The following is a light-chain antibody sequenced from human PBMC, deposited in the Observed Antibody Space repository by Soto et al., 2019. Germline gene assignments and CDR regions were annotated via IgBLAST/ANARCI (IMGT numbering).Light chain of an antibody. Sequence: EIVLTQSPDTLSVSPGGRATLSCRASQTVGSNLAWYQQKPGQAPRLLIYGASTRASDTPARFSGSGSVTEFALTISSLQSEDFAVYYCQQYNNWPITFGQGTRLEIK. CDR2: GAS. CDR1: QTVGSN. CDR3: QQYNNWPIT. J-gene: IGKJ5*01. V-gene: IGKV3D-15*01.